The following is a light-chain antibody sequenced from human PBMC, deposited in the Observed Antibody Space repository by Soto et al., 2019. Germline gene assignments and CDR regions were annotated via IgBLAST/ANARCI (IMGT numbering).Light chain of an antibody. CDR2: EVS. J-gene: IGLJ2*01. CDR3: CSYAGNKLI. Sequence: QSVLTQPASVSGSPGQSITISCSGTSNDVGGYDVVSWYQQLPGKAPQLLIHEVSRRPSEISSRFSGSKSGNTASLTISGLQPEDEADYYCCSYAGNKLIFGGGTKLTVL. CDR1: SNDVGGYDV. V-gene: IGLV2-23*02.